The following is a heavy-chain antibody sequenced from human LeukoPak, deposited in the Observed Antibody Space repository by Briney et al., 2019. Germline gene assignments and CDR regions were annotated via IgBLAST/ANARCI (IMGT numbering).Heavy chain of an antibody. D-gene: IGHD6-13*01. J-gene: IGHJ4*02. CDR2: IYYSGST. CDR3: ARDPAEQQLVNDY. Sequence: PSETLSLTCTVSGGSISSSSYYWGWIRQPPGKGLEWIGSIYYSGSTYYNPSLKRRVTISVDTSKNQFSLKLSSVTAADTAVYYCARDPAEQQLVNDYWGQGTLVTVSS. V-gene: IGHV4-39*07. CDR1: GGSISSSSYY.